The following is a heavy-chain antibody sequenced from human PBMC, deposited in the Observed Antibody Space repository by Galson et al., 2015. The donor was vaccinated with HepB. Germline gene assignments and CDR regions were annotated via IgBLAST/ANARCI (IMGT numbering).Heavy chain of an antibody. CDR1: GFTFSGSA. CDR2: IRSKANSYAT. D-gene: IGHD3-10*01. J-gene: IGHJ6*03. CDR3: TRRGMVQANLYYYYYMDV. Sequence: SLRLSCAASGFTFSGSAMHWVRQASGKGLEWVGRIRSKANSYATAYAASVKGRFTISRDDSKNTAYLQMNSLKTEDTAVYYCTRRGMVQANLYYYYYMDVWGKGTTVTVSS. V-gene: IGHV3-73*01.